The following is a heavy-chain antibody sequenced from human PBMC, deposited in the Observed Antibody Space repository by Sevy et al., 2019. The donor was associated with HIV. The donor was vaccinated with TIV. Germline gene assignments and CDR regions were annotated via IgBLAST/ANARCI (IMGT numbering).Heavy chain of an antibody. D-gene: IGHD1-26*01. CDR1: GFTFSSYT. Sequence: GGSLRLSCAASGFTFSSYTMTWVRQAPGKGLEWVSSLTYNDKTFYADPVKGRFTISRDTSKNTFYLQMNSLRAEDTAVYYCGKALTIGWEKDAFNIWGQGTTVTV. CDR2: LTYNDKT. V-gene: IGHV3-23*01. CDR3: GKALTIGWEKDAFNI. J-gene: IGHJ3*02.